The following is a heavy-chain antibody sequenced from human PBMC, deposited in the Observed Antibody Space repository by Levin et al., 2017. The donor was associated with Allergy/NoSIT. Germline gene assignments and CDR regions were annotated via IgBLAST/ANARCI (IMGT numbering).Heavy chain of an antibody. CDR1: GFTFSSYG. CDR3: AKPYSSSWYRIDY. J-gene: IGHJ4*02. V-gene: IGHV3-30*18. CDR2: ISYDGSNK. D-gene: IGHD6-13*01. Sequence: GGSLRLSCAASGFTFSSYGMHWVRQAPGKGLEWVAVISYDGSNKYYADSVKGRFTISRDNSKNTLYLQMNSLRAEDTAVYYCAKPYSSSWYRIDYWGQGTLVTVSS.